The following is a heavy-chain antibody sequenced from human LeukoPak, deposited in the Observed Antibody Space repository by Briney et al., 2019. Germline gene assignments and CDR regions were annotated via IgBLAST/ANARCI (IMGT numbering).Heavy chain of an antibody. V-gene: IGHV4-59*08. CDR3: ARHNGDYYYFDY. CDR2: IYYSGST. Sequence: SETPSLTCTVSGGSISSYYWSWIRQPPGKGLEWIGYIYYSGSTNYNPSLKSRVTISVDTSKNQFSLKLSSVTAADTAVYYCARHNGDYYYFDYWGQGTLVTVSS. D-gene: IGHD4-17*01. CDR1: GGSISSYY. J-gene: IGHJ4*02.